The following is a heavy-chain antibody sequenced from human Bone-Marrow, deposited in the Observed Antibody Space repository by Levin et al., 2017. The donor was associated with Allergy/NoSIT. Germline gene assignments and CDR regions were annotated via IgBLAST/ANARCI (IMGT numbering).Heavy chain of an antibody. CDR2: IVPTFATA. V-gene: IGHV1-69*13. CDR1: GGTFNTYA. J-gene: IGHJ4*02. CDR3: ARAPPTYESNGYYLPY. D-gene: IGHD3-22*01. Sequence: GASVKVSCKTSGGTFNTYAITWVRQAPGQGLEWMGGIVPTFATADYAEKFQDRVTITADESTDTIYMELSNLRSEDTAVYYCARAPPTYESNGYYLPYWGQGTLVIVSS.